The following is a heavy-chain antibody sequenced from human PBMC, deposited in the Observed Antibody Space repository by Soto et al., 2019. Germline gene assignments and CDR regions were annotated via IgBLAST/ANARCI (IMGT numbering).Heavy chain of an antibody. V-gene: IGHV3-23*01. CDR1: GFTFSSYA. CDR2: ISGSGGST. J-gene: IGHJ4*02. Sequence: PGGSLRLSCAASGFTFSSYAMSWVRQAPGKGLEWVSAISGSGGSTYYADSVKGRFTISRDNSKNTLYLQMNSLRAEDTAVYYCAKKSERVTASPSDYWGQGTLVTVSS. D-gene: IGHD2-21*02. CDR3: AKKSERVTASPSDY.